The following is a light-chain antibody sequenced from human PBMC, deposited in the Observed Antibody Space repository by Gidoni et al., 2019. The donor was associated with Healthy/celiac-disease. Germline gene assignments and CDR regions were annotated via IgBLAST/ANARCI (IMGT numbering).Light chain of an antibody. CDR1: QSVSSSY. CDR3: QQYGSSPLT. Sequence: EMVLTQSPGTLSLSPGERATHSCSASQSVSSSYLAWYQQKPGQAPRLLIYGASSRATGIPDRFSGSGSGTDFTLPISSLEPEDSAVYYCQQYGSSPLTFGGGTKVEIK. J-gene: IGKJ4*01. V-gene: IGKV3-20*01. CDR2: GAS.